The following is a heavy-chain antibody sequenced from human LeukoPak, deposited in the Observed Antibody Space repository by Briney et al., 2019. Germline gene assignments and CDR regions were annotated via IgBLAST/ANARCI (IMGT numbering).Heavy chain of an antibody. CDR1: GGSISSSSYY. Sequence: SETLSLTCTVSGGSISSSSYYWGWLRQPPGQGLEWIGSIYYSGSTYYNPSLKSRVTISVDTSKNQFSLKLSSVTAADTAVYYCARPIAAAGTGFDYWGQGTLVTVSS. CDR3: ARPIAAAGTGFDY. D-gene: IGHD6-13*01. CDR2: IYYSGST. J-gene: IGHJ4*02. V-gene: IGHV4-39*01.